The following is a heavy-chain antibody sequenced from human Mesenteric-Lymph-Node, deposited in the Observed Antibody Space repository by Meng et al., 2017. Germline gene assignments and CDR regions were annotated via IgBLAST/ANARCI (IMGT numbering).Heavy chain of an antibody. D-gene: IGHD1-7*01. CDR3: GRDQGRELINH. V-gene: IGHV4-4*02. CDR2: VYHRGDT. J-gene: IGHJ4*02. Sequence: GPGLLKPSGTLSLTCTSSGDSISSDIWWSWVRQPPGKGLEWIGEVYHRGDTNYNPSLKSRVDISVDKSKNQFYLSLFSVTAADTAVYYCGRDQGRELINHWGQGTLVTVSS. CDR1: GDSISSDIW.